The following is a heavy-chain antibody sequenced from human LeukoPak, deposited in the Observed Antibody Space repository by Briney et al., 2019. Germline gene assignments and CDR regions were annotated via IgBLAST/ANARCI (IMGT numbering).Heavy chain of an antibody. CDR3: ARGRGGNVY. CDR2: IYYSGST. J-gene: IGHJ4*02. CDR1: GRSISSYY. D-gene: IGHD4-23*01. V-gene: IGHV4-59*01. Sequence: PSETLSLTCTVSGRSISSYYWSWIRQPPGKGLEWIGYIYYSGSTNYNPSLKSRVTISVDTSKNQFSLKLSSVTAADTAVYYCARGRGGNVYWGQGTLVTVSS.